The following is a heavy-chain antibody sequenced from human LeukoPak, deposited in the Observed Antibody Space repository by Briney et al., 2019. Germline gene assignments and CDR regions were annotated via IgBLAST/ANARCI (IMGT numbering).Heavy chain of an antibody. J-gene: IGHJ4*02. Sequence: SVKVSCKASGGTFSSYAISWVRQAPGQGLEWMGGIIPIFGTANYAQKFQGRVTITADESTSTAYMELSSLRSEDTAVYYCAREGETGDDSSGYYSTNYWGQGTLVTVSS. V-gene: IGHV1-69*13. D-gene: IGHD3-22*01. CDR3: AREGETGDDSSGYYSTNY. CDR1: GGTFSSYA. CDR2: IIPIFGTA.